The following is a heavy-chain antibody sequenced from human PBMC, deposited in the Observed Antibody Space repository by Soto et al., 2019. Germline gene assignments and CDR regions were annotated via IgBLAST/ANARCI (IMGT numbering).Heavy chain of an antibody. D-gene: IGHD1-26*01. CDR3: ARAISGSHEAFDI. J-gene: IGHJ3*02. V-gene: IGHV4-59*01. CDR1: GGSISSYY. CDR2: IYYSGSI. Sequence: TSETLSLTCTVSGGSISSYYWSWIRQPPGKGLEWIGYIYYSGSINYNPSLKSRVTISVDTSKNQFSLKLSSVTAADTAVYYCARAISGSHEAFDIWGQGTMVTVSS.